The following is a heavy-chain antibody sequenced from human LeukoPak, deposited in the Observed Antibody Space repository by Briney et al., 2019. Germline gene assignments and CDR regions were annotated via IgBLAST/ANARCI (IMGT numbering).Heavy chain of an antibody. J-gene: IGHJ6*03. D-gene: IGHD2-2*02. CDR1: GFTFSSYS. Sequence: GGPLRLSCAASGFTFSSYSMNWVRQAPGKGLEWVSSISSSSSYIYYADSVKGRFTISRDNAKNSLYLQMNSLRAEDTAVYYCAKSGCSSTSCYKYMDVWGKGTTVTVSS. CDR2: ISSSSSYI. V-gene: IGHV3-21*01. CDR3: AKSGCSSTSCYKYMDV.